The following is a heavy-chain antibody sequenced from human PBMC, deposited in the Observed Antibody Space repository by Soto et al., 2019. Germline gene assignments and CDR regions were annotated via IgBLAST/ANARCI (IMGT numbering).Heavy chain of an antibody. D-gene: IGHD3-10*01. J-gene: IGHJ4*02. CDR2: IYYSGST. V-gene: IGHV4-59*01. Sequence: SETLSLTCTVSGGSISSYYWSWIRQPPGKGLEWSGYIYYSGSTNYNPSLKSRVTISVDTSKNQFSLKLSSVTAADTAVYYCARVPTMVRGVYIDYWGQGTLVTVSS. CDR1: GGSISSYY. CDR3: ARVPTMVRGVYIDY.